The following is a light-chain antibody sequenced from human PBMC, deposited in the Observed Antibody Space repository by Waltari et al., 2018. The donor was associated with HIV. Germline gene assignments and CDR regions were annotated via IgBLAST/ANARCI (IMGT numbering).Light chain of an antibody. CDR2: QAT. Sequence: SYELTQPPSVSVSPGQTASITCSGDKLGEKYACWYQQKPGQSPVLLIHQATKRPSGIPERFSGSNSGNTATLTISGTQAMDEADYYWQAWDSSTAYVFGTGTKVTVL. V-gene: IGLV3-1*01. CDR1: KLGEKY. CDR3: QAWDSSTAYV. J-gene: IGLJ1*01.